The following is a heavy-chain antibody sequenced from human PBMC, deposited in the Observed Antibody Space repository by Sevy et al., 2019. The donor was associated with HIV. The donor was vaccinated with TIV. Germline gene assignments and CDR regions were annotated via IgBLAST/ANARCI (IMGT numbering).Heavy chain of an antibody. J-gene: IGHJ3*02. Sequence: GGCLRLSCAASGFTFSSYSMNWVRQAPGKGLEWVSSISGISNYIYYADSVKGRFSISRDNAKNLLYLQMNSLRVEDQAVYYCSRGVQIYDAFDIWGQGTMVTVSS. CDR1: GFTFSSYS. CDR3: SRGVQIYDAFDI. V-gene: IGHV3-21*01. D-gene: IGHD6-6*01. CDR2: ISGISNYI.